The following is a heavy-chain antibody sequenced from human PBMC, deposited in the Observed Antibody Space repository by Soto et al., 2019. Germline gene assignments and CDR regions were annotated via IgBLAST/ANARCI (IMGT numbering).Heavy chain of an antibody. CDR1: GYTFSSFW. CDR2: INNDGSST. V-gene: IGHV3-74*01. D-gene: IGHD2-2*01. CDR3: TRAAWDCPSAGCLINH. Sequence: PGGSLRLSCAASGYTFSSFWMHWVRQVPGKGLLWVSRINNDGSSTSYADSVKGRFTISRDNAKNTLYLQMNSLRAEDTAVYYCTRAAWDCPSAGCLINHWGQGTLVNRLL. J-gene: IGHJ5*02.